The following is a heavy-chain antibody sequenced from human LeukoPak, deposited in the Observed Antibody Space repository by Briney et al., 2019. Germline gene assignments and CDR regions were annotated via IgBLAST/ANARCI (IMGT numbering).Heavy chain of an antibody. CDR2: IYWNDDK. V-gene: IGHV2-5*01. D-gene: IGHD3-16*02. CDR3: AHFMITFGGVIVPPDY. J-gene: IGHJ4*02. CDR1: GLSLSTSGVG. Sequence: SGPTLVNPTQTLTLTCTFTGLSLSTSGVGVGWIRQPPGKALEWLALIYWNDDKRYSPSLKSRLTITKDTSKNQVDLTMTNMDPVDTATYYCAHFMITFGGVIVPPDYWGQGTLVTVSS.